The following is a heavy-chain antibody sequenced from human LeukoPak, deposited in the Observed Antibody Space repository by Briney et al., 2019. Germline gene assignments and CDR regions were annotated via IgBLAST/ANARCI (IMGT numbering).Heavy chain of an antibody. CDR2: IIWNSGSI. CDR3: AKDISVGATPYYFDY. J-gene: IGHJ4*02. CDR1: GFTFDDYA. D-gene: IGHD1-26*01. Sequence: GGSLRLSCAASGFTFDDYAMHWVRQAPGKGLEGVSSIIWNSGSIGYADSVKGRFTISRDNAKNSLYLQMNSLRAEDTALYYCAKDISVGATPYYFDYWGQGTLVTVSS. V-gene: IGHV3-9*01.